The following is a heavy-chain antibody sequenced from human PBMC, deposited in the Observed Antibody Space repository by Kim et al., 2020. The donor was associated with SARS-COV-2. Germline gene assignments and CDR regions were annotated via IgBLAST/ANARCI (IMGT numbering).Heavy chain of an antibody. CDR1: GGSISSSSYY. D-gene: IGHD3-22*01. V-gene: IGHV4-39*01. CDR2: IYYSGST. CDR3: ASPSYYYDSSGYYPPWGY. J-gene: IGHJ4*02. Sequence: SETLSLTCTVSGGSISSSSYYWGWIRQPPGKGLEWIGSIYYSGSTYYNPSLKSRVTISVDTSKNQFSLKLSSVTAADTAVYYCASPSYYYDSSGYYPPWGYWGQGTLVTVSS.